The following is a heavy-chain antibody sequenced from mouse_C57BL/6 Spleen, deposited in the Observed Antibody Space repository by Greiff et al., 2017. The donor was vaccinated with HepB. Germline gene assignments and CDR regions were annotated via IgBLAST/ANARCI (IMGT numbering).Heavy chain of an antibody. CDR1: GFNIKDYY. V-gene: IGHV14-2*01. CDR3: ARYNYSKEDFDY. Sequence: VQLKQSGAELVKPGASVKLSCTASGFNIKDYYMHWVKQRTEQGLEWIGRIDPEDGETKYAPKFQDKATITADTSSNTSYLQLSSRTSEDTAVYYCARYNYSKEDFDYWGQGTTLTVSS. D-gene: IGHD2-5*01. J-gene: IGHJ2*01. CDR2: IDPEDGET.